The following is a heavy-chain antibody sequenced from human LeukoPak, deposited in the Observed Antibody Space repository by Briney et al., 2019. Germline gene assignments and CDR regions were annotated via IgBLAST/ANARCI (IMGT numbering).Heavy chain of an antibody. J-gene: IGHJ6*02. CDR2: IIPIFGTA. V-gene: IGHV1-69*13. CDR3: ARDQRRGYSYGYDYYYYYGMDV. CDR1: GGTFSSYA. Sequence: SVKVSCKASGGTFSSYAISWVRQAPGQGLEWMGGIIPIFGTANYAQKFQGRVTITADESTSTAYMELSSLRSEDTAVYYCARDQRRGYSYGYDYYYYYGMDVWGQGTTVTVSS. D-gene: IGHD5-18*01.